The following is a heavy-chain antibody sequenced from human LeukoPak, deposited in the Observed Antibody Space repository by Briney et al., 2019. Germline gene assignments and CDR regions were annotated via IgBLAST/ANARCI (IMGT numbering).Heavy chain of an antibody. V-gene: IGHV1-69*13. J-gene: IGHJ4*02. Sequence: SVKVSCKASGGTFSSYAISWVRQAPGQGLEWMGGIIPIFGTANYAQKFQGRVTITADESTSTAYMELSSLRSEDTAVYYCAHIYCSSSSCYSDFDYWGQGTLVTVSS. CDR1: GGTFSSYA. CDR2: IIPIFGTA. D-gene: IGHD2-2*01. CDR3: AHIYCSSSSCYSDFDY.